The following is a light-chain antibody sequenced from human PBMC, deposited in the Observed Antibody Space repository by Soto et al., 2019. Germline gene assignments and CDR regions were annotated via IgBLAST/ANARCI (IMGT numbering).Light chain of an antibody. CDR3: CSHSNSATRVV. CDR1: SSDVGCYNY. V-gene: IGLV2-14*03. J-gene: IGLJ2*01. CDR2: DVS. Sequence: QSALTQPASVSGSPGQSITISCTGTSSDVGCYNYVSWYQQYPGKAPKFMIYDVSNRPSGVSNRFSGSKSGNTASLTISGLQAEDEADYYCCSHSNSATRVVCGGGTKLTVL.